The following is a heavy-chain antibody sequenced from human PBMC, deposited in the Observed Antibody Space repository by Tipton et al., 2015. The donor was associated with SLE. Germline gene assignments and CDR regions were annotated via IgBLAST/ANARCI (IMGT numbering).Heavy chain of an antibody. V-gene: IGHV4-61*02. CDR2: IFSSGNT. Sequence: TLSLTCTVSGDSMNSGVYYWSWLRQPAGKGLEWIGRIFSSGNTIYNPSLKSRVTISEDTSKNQFSLRLSSVTAADTAVYYCAREGISYCGGDRHGSFDYWGQGSLATVSS. D-gene: IGHD2-21*01. CDR3: AREGISYCGGDRHGSFDY. CDR1: GDSMNSGVYY. J-gene: IGHJ4*02.